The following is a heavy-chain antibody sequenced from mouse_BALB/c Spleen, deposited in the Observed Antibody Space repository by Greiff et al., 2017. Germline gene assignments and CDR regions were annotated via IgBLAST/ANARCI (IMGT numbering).Heavy chain of an antibody. CDR2: IWGDGST. J-gene: IGHJ4*01. D-gene: IGHD2-1*01. CDR1: GFSLTGYG. V-gene: IGHV2-6-7*01. Sequence: VQGVESGPGLVAPSQSLSITCTVSGFSLTGYGVNWVRQPPGKGLEWLGMIWGDGSTDYNSALKSRLSISKDNSKSQVFLKMNSLQTDDTARYYCARGSYGNYGAMDYWGQGTSVTVSS. CDR3: ARGSYGNYGAMDY.